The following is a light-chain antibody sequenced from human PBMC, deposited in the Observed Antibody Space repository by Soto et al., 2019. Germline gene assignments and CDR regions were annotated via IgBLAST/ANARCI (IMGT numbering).Light chain of an antibody. CDR3: QQYGSSPWT. V-gene: IGKV3-20*01. J-gene: IGKJ1*01. CDR1: QTIRSNY. Sequence: ETVLTQSPGTLSLSPGERATLSCRASQTIRSNYLAWYRQTPGQAPRLLIYGASNRATGIADRFSGSGSGTDFTLMISRLEPEDFALYYCQQYGSSPWTFGQGTKAEIK. CDR2: GAS.